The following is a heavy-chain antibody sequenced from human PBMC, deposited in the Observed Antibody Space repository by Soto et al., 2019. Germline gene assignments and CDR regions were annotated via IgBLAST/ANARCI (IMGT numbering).Heavy chain of an antibody. CDR3: ARDQGVVIIKAP. D-gene: IGHD6-6*01. CDR1: GFTFRNHA. V-gene: IGHV3-33*08. Sequence: QVQLVESGGGVVQPGRSLRLSCAASGFTFRNHAMHWVRQAPGKGLEWVGLIWYDGTSKYYADSVKGRFTISRDNSKNTLYRAMNSLRVEDTAIYYCARDQGVVIIKAPWGQGTLVTVS. CDR2: IWYDGTSK. J-gene: IGHJ5*02.